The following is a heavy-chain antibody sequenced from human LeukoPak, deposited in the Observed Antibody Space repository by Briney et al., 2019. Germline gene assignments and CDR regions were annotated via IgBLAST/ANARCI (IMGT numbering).Heavy chain of an antibody. CDR3: AKGGIAAAGPYFDY. Sequence: GGSLRLSCAASGFTFSSYGMHWVRQAPGKGLEWVAVISYDGSNKYYADSVKGRFIISRDNSKNTLYLQMNSLRAEDTAVYYYAKGGIAAAGPYFDYWGQGTLVTVSS. CDR1: GFTFSSYG. D-gene: IGHD6-13*01. CDR2: ISYDGSNK. J-gene: IGHJ4*02. V-gene: IGHV3-30*18.